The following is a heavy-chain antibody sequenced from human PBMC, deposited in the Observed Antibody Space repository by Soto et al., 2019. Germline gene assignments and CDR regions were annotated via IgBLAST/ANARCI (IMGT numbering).Heavy chain of an antibody. Sequence: GGSLRLSCAASDFTFSNARVSWVRQATGKGLEWVGRIEKKSSGGTTYYVAPVKGRFTISRDDSKNTLFLQMNSLKIEDTAVYYCTTGSVLTTYYGMDVWGQGTTVTVSS. CDR2: IEKKSSGGTT. J-gene: IGHJ6*02. D-gene: IGHD1-1*01. V-gene: IGHV3-15*04. CDR3: TTGSVLTTYYGMDV. CDR1: DFTFSNAR.